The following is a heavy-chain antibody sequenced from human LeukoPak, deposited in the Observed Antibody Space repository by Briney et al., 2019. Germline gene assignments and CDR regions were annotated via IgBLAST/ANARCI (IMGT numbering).Heavy chain of an antibody. CDR3: AKDRGIISDY. Sequence: GGSLRLSCAASGFTFSSSWMSWVRQAPGKGLEWVSAISGSGGSTYYADSVKGRFTISRDNSKNTLYLQMNSLRAEDTAVYHCAKDRGIISDYWGEGTLVTVSS. V-gene: IGHV3-23*01. CDR1: GFTFSSSW. J-gene: IGHJ4*02. D-gene: IGHD3-10*01. CDR2: ISGSGGST.